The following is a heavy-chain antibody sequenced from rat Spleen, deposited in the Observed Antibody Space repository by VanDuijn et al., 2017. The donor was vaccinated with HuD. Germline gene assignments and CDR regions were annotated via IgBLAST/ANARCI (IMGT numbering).Heavy chain of an antibody. V-gene: IGHV5-25*01. D-gene: IGHD1-12*02. Sequence: EVQLVESGGGLVQPGRSLKLSCAASGFTFSNYDMAWVRQAPTKGLEWVASISTSCGSTYYRDSVKGRFTVSRDNAKSTLYLQMDSLRSEDTATYYCARHQDGSYYHWYFDFWGPGTMVTVSS. CDR1: GFTFSNYD. CDR3: ARHQDGSYYHWYFDF. CDR2: ISTSCGST. J-gene: IGHJ1*01.